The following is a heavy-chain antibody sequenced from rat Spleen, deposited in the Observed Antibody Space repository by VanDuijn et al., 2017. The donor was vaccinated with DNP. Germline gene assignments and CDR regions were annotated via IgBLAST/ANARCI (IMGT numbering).Heavy chain of an antibody. V-gene: IGHV5-22*01. J-gene: IGHJ2*01. Sequence: EVQLVESGGDLVQPGGSLKLSCEVSGFSFREYYMAWVRQAPTKGLEWVADISADGGVTYFGDSVKGRFTISRDNAKSTLYLQMNSLRSEDTATYYCSRLLAGRSYYFDYWGQGVMVTVSS. CDR3: SRLLAGRSYYFDY. D-gene: IGHD1-4*01. CDR2: ISADGGVT. CDR1: GFSFREYY.